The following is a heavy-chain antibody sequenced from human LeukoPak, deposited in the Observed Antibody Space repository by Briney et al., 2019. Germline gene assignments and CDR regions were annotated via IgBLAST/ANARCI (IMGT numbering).Heavy chain of an antibody. CDR1: GGSISNEKYY. J-gene: IGHJ4*02. Sequence: SETLSLTCTVSGGSISNEKYYWGWIRQPPGKGLEWIGSFYYGGSTYHNPSLRGRTIISLDTSKNHFSLKLNFVTAADTAVYYCGSSHSSSWYDYWGQEALVTVSS. CDR2: FYYGGST. CDR3: GSSHSSSWYDY. D-gene: IGHD6-13*01. V-gene: IGHV4-39*07.